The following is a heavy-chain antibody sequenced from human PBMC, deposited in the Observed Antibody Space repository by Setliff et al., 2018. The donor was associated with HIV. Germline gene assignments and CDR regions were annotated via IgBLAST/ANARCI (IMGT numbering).Heavy chain of an antibody. J-gene: IGHJ2*01. Sequence: LSLTCTVSGGSISSGDYYWTWIRQPPGKGLEWIGYIYNSGSTYYEPSLRGRVTISIDRSKNQFSLKLNSVTAADTAVYYCARETNASGSLTAYWYFDLWGRGTLVTAPQ. V-gene: IGHV4-30-4*08. CDR2: IYNSGST. D-gene: IGHD3-10*01. CDR1: GGSISSGDYY. CDR3: ARETNASGSLTAYWYFDL.